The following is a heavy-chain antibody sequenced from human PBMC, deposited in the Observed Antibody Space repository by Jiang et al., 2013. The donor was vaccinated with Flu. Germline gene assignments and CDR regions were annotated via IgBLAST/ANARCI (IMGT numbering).Heavy chain of an antibody. J-gene: IGHJ5*02. CDR2: INTNTGVP. CDR1: GYTLTSYA. V-gene: IGHV7-4-1*02. Sequence: SGSELKEPGASVKISCKASGYTLTSYAMNWVRQAPGQGLEWMGWINTNTGVPAYAQGFTGRFVFSLDTSVSTAYLQITSLKAEDTAMYYCARDQAAPVDNNWLDPWGQGTLVTVSS. D-gene: IGHD3-9*01. CDR3: ARDQAAPVDNNWLDP.